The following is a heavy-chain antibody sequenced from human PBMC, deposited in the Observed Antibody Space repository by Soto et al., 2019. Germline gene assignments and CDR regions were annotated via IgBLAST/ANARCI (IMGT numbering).Heavy chain of an antibody. CDR2: IHTSGST. J-gene: IGHJ6*02. D-gene: IGHD3-9*01. CDR1: GGSISSYY. CDR3: ARASMYYDILTLYGMDV. Sequence: PSETLSLTCTVSGGSISSYYWSWIRQPAGKGLEWIGRIHTSGSTNYNPSLKSRVTMSVDTSKNQFSLKLSSVTAADTAVYYCARASMYYDILTLYGMDVWGQGTTVTVSS. V-gene: IGHV4-4*07.